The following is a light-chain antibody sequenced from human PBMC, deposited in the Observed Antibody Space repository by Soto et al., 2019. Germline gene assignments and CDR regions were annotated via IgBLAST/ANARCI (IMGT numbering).Light chain of an antibody. CDR1: NDISNS. CDR2: AAS. V-gene: IGKV1-27*01. Sequence: DIQMTQSPSSLSASVGDRVTITCRASNDISNSLAWYQQKPGKVPKLLIYAASTLQTDVQSRFSGSGSGTVFTLTINSLQPEDAATYYCQNYKSAPNTFGRGTRLEIK. J-gene: IGKJ2*01. CDR3: QNYKSAPNT.